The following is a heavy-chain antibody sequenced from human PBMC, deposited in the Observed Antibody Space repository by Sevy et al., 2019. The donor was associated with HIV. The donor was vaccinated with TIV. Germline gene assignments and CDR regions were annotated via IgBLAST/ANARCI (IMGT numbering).Heavy chain of an antibody. J-gene: IGHJ4*02. CDR2: TKNKADGYTT. Sequence: GGSLRLSCAASGFTFSDHYMEWVRQAPGKGLEWVGRTKNKADGYTTEYAASVKGRFPIPREDSENSLYLQMNSLKTEDTAVYYCSTHAGIAAAGRVFDYWGQGALVTVSS. CDR1: GFTFSDHY. D-gene: IGHD6-13*01. V-gene: IGHV3-72*01. CDR3: STHAGIAAAGRVFDY.